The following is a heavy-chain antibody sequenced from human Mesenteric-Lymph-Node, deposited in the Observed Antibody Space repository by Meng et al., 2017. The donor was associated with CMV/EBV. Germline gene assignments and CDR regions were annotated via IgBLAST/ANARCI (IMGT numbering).Heavy chain of an antibody. CDR3: ARDHCSSTRCYMWYFDL. Sequence: YTFTSYGIGWVRQAPGLGLEWMGWISAYNGSTSYAQQLQGRVTMTTDTSTSTAYMELRSLRSDDTAVYYCARDHCSSTRCYMWYFDLWGRGTLVTVSS. V-gene: IGHV1-18*01. J-gene: IGHJ2*01. CDR1: YTFTSYG. D-gene: IGHD2-2*02. CDR2: ISAYNGST.